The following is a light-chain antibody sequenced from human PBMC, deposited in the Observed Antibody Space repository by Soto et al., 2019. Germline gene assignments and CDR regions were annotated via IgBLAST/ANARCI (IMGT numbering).Light chain of an antibody. Sequence: QSALTQPASVSGSPGQSITISCTGTSSDINTYIYISWYQQHPGKAPKLIIYDVTNRPPGVSNRFSGSKSGNTASLTISGLQAEDEAYYYCSSYTISTLVFATGTKLTVL. CDR2: DVT. CDR3: SSYTISTLV. V-gene: IGLV2-14*03. CDR1: SSDINTYIY. J-gene: IGLJ1*01.